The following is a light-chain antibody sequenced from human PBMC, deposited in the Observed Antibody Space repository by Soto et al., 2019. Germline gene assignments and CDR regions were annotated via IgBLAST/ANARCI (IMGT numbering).Light chain of an antibody. CDR1: QRVSSN. CDR2: DAS. Sequence: IVVTPVPAPPSVSSGERATLSCRDSQRVSSNLSWYQQKPGQAPSLLIYDASNRATGIPARFSGSGSGTDFTLTISRLETEDFAVYYCQQYSNWPSWTFGQGTKVDIK. CDR3: QQYSNWPSWT. V-gene: IGKV3D-15*01. J-gene: IGKJ1*01.